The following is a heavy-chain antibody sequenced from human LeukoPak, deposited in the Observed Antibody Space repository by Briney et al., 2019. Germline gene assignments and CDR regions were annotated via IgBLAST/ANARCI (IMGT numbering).Heavy chain of an antibody. Sequence: SVNVSCKASGGTFSSYAISWVRQAPGQGLEWMGGIIPIFGTANYAQKFQGRVTITTDESTSTAYMELSSLRSEDTAVYYCARGHYSSSWNFDYWGQGTLVTVSS. J-gene: IGHJ4*02. CDR3: ARGHYSSSWNFDY. D-gene: IGHD6-13*01. CDR1: GGTFSSYA. V-gene: IGHV1-69*05. CDR2: IIPIFGTA.